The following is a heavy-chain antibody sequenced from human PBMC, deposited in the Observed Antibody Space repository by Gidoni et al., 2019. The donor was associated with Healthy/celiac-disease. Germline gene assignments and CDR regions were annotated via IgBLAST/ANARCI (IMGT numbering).Heavy chain of an antibody. J-gene: IGHJ4*02. CDR2: INPNSGGT. CDR1: GYTFTGYY. V-gene: IGHV1-2*02. D-gene: IGHD3-22*01. Sequence: QVQLVQSGAEVKKPGASVKVSCKASGYTFTGYYMHWVRQAPGQGLEWMGWINPNSGGTNYAQKFQGRVTMTRDTSISTAYMELSRLRSDDTAVYYCARDGYYYDSSGYLTPFDYWGQGTLVTVSS. CDR3: ARDGYYYDSSGYLTPFDY.